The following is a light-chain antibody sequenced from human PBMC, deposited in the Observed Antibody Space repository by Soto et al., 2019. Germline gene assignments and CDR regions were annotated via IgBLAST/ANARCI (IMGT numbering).Light chain of an antibody. V-gene: IGKV1-27*01. CDR2: AAS. CDR3: QKCKIAPFT. Sequence: DIQITQSPSSLSAFVGDTVTITCRASQDISNFLAWYQQKPGKVPKLRIYAASTVQSGVPSRFSGSGSGTDFNRTISSLQPEDGATYYCQKCKIAPFTFGGGTKGEMK. CDR1: QDISNF. J-gene: IGKJ4*01.